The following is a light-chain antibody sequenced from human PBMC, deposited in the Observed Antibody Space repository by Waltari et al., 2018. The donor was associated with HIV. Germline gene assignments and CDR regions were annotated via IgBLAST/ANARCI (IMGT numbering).Light chain of an antibody. V-gene: IGKV3D-15*01. Sequence: IVMLQSPATLSVSPGDRAPLSCRPSQNVSSNLAWYQQKVGQAPRLLMFGSSTGATGIPTRFSGSGSGTEFTLTISSLQSEDFAVYYCQQYKKWPLTFGQGTRLEIK. J-gene: IGKJ5*01. CDR1: QNVSSN. CDR3: QQYKKWPLT. CDR2: GSS.